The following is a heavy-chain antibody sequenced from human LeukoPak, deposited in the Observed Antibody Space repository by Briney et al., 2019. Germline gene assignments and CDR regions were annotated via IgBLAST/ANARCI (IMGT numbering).Heavy chain of an antibody. D-gene: IGHD1-26*01. CDR1: GGSIRGYY. CDR3: ARERLWEFDF. CDR2: VHSSGSA. Sequence: PSETLSLTCTVSGGSIRGYYWNWIRQPPGKGLEWIGYVHSSGSAHYNPSLNSRLRISVDTSKNQFSLNLSSATAADTAVYYCARERLWEFDFWGQGTLVAVSS. J-gene: IGHJ4*02. V-gene: IGHV4-59*01.